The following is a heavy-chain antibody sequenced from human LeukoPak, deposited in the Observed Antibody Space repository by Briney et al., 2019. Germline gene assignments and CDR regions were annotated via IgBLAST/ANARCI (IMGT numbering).Heavy chain of an antibody. V-gene: IGHV1-69*04. CDR3: ARAAVPSRYSGSSIPFDY. J-gene: IGHJ4*02. D-gene: IGHD1-26*01. CDR1: GGTFSSYA. Sequence: GASVKVSCKASGGTFSSYAISWVRQAPGQGLEWMGRIIPILGIANYAQKFQGRVTITTDESTSTAYMELSSLRSEDTAVYYCARAAVPSRYSGSSIPFDYWGQGTLVTVSS. CDR2: IIPILGIA.